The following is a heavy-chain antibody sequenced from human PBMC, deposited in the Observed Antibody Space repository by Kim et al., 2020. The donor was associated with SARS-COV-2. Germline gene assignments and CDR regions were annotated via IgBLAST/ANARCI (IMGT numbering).Heavy chain of an antibody. CDR3: ARGGDSSGYASDY. V-gene: IGHV1-69*01. J-gene: IGHJ4*02. D-gene: IGHD3-22*01. Sequence: YAQKFQGRVTITADESTSTAYMELSSLRSEDTAVYYCARGGDSSGYASDYWGQGTLVTVSS.